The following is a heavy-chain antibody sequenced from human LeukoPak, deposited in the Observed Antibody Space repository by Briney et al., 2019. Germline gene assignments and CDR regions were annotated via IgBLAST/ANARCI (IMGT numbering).Heavy chain of an antibody. D-gene: IGHD3-10*01. J-gene: IGHJ5*01. Sequence: SETLSLTCTVSGGSISSYYWSWIRQPPGKGLEWIGNIYYGGSTNYNPSLKSRVTISVDTSKNQFSLKLSSVTAADTAVYYCASGIRSWFGELFFDFWGQGTLVTVSS. CDR3: ASGIRSWFGELFFDF. V-gene: IGHV4-59*01. CDR2: IYYGGST. CDR1: GGSISSYY.